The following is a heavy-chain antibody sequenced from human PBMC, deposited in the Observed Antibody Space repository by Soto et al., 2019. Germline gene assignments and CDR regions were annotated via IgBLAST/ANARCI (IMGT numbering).Heavy chain of an antibody. V-gene: IGHV3-7*01. CDR2: ISPDGSEK. CDR3: SRSLDS. Sequence: GGSLRLSCAASGFTFSSIWMDWVRQAPGKGLEWLANISPDGSEKHYVDSVQGRFTISRDNAKNSLYLHMSSLTAEDSALYYCSRSLDSWGQGTRVTVSS. CDR1: GFTFSSIW. J-gene: IGHJ4*02.